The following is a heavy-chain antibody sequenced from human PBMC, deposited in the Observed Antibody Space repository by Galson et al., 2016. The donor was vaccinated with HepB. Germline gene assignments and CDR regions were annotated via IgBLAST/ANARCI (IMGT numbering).Heavy chain of an antibody. D-gene: IGHD3-10*01. Sequence: SLRLSCAASGFTFSDHYMEWVRQAPGKGLEWVARSRNNARSYTTDYAASVKGRFAISRDDSKKSLYLQMNSLRPEDTAIYYCAKDYYGSASSMHWGQGTLVTVSA. V-gene: IGHV3-72*01. CDR1: GFTFSDHY. CDR3: AKDYYGSASSMH. CDR2: SRNNARSYTT. J-gene: IGHJ1*01.